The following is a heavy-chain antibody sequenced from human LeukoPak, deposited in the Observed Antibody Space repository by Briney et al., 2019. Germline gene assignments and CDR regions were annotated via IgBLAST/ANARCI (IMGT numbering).Heavy chain of an antibody. CDR3: TRVSTTGVGGRGYFDQ. D-gene: IGHD1-1*01. Sequence: PGGSLTLSCAASGFTFTSYPMSWVRQTRGKGRECVSFFRYSRFGDSTYYADSVRGRFTISRGSSKSTLYLQMNSLRAEDTAVYYCTRVSTTGVGGRGYFDQWGQGTQVTVSS. V-gene: IGHV3-23*01. J-gene: IGHJ4*02. CDR2: FRYSRFGDST. CDR1: GFTFTSYP.